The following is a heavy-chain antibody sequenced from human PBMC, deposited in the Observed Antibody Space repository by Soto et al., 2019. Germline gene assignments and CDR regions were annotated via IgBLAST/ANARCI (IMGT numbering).Heavy chain of an antibody. CDR1: GYTFTTYG. J-gene: IGHJ4*02. CDR2: NSAYNGDT. V-gene: IGHV1-18*01. Sequence: QVQLVQSGPEVTKPGASVKVSCKTSGYTFTTYGITWVRQAPGQGLEWLGWNSAYNGDTNYAQKLQDRVTMTTETSTTTAYMELRSLKSDDTAMYYCARGDDYGDYWGQGTLVTVSS. CDR3: ARGDDYGDY.